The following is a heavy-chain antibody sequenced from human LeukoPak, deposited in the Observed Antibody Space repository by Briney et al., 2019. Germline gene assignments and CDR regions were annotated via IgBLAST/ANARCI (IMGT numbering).Heavy chain of an antibody. J-gene: IGHJ4*02. CDR3: ARDGWELLRDLGPLNY. Sequence: GGSLRLSCAASGFTFSTYGMHWVRQAPGKGLEWVAVIWNDGSNKYYADSVKGRFTISRDNSRNTLYLQMNSLGGEDTAVYYCARDGWELLRDLGPLNYWGQGTLVTVSS. CDR1: GFTFSTYG. D-gene: IGHD1-26*01. V-gene: IGHV3-33*01. CDR2: IWNDGSNK.